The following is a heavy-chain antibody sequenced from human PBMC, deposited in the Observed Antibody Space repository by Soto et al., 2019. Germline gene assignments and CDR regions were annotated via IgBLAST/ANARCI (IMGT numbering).Heavy chain of an antibody. Sequence: PSETLSLTCAVYGGSFSGYYWSWIRQPPGKGLEWIGEINHSGSTNYNPSLKSRVTISVDTSKNQFSLKLSSVTAADTAVYYCARGRLYCSSTSCFWKYYYYYGMDVWGQGTTVTVSS. CDR1: GGSFSGYY. J-gene: IGHJ6*02. V-gene: IGHV4-34*01. CDR2: INHSGST. D-gene: IGHD2-2*01. CDR3: ARGRLYCSSTSCFWKYYYYYGMDV.